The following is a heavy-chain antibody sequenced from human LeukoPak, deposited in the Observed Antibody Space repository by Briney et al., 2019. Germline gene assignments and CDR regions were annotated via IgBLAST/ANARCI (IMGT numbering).Heavy chain of an antibody. CDR3: ACHVQRNVGRYYYMDV. CDR2: INSNSGDT. D-gene: IGHD2-2*01. Sequence: ASVKVSCKASGYTFTGYFMHWVRQAPGQGLECMGWINSNSGDTNYAQKFQGRVTMTRDTSISTAYMELSRLRSDDTAVYYCACHVQRNVGRYYYMDVWGKGTTVTVSS. J-gene: IGHJ6*03. CDR1: GYTFTGYF. V-gene: IGHV1-2*02.